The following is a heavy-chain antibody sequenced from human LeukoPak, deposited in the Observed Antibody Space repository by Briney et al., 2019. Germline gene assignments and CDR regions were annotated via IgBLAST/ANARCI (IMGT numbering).Heavy chain of an antibody. Sequence: SETLSLTCAVYGGSFSGYYWSWIRQPPGKGLEWIGEINHSGSTNYNPSLKSRVTISVDTSKNQFSLKLSSVTAADTAVYYCARSSIYYDSSGYRIWGQGTLVTASS. V-gene: IGHV4-34*01. CDR1: GGSFSGYY. J-gene: IGHJ4*02. D-gene: IGHD3-22*01. CDR3: ARSSIYYDSSGYRI. CDR2: INHSGST.